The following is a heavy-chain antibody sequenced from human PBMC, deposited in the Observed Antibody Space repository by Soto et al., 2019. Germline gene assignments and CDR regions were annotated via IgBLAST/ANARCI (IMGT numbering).Heavy chain of an antibody. J-gene: IGHJ5*02. Sequence: QVQLQESGPGLVKPSETLSLTCTVSGGSISSYHWSWIRQPPGKGLEWIGYIYYSGSTNYKPSLTSRVTISGDTSKNQISLKLTSVTAADTAVYYCAREDEAIFGVLNLWGQGTLVTVSS. CDR1: GGSISSYH. D-gene: IGHD3-3*01. CDR2: IYYSGST. CDR3: AREDEAIFGVLNL. V-gene: IGHV4-59*01.